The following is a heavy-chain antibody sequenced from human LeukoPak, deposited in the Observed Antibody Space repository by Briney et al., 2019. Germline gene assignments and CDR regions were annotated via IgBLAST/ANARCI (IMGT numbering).Heavy chain of an antibody. CDR1: GGSISSYY. CDR3: ARGGGVTYYDSTGYLWYFDY. D-gene: IGHD3-22*01. Sequence: SDTLSLTCTVSGGSISSYYWSWIRQPTGKALECIGYIYYSGSTMFNPPLKGRVTISVDTSKKQLSLKLSSVTAADTAVYYCARGGGVTYYDSTGYLWYFDYWGQGTLVTVSS. J-gene: IGHJ4*02. V-gene: IGHV4-59*07. CDR2: IYYSGST.